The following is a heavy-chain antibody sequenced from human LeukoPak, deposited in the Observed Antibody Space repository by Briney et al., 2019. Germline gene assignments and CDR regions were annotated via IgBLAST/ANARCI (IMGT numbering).Heavy chain of an antibody. V-gene: IGHV1-8*01. Sequence: ASVKVSCKASGYTFTSYDINWVRQAPGQGLEWMGWMNPNSGNTGYAQKFQGRVTMTRNTSISTAYMELSSLRSEDTAVYYCARGAPLRYFDWLGNWGQGTLVTVSS. J-gene: IGHJ4*02. CDR2: MNPNSGNT. CDR3: ARGAPLRYFDWLGN. CDR1: GYTFTSYD. D-gene: IGHD3-9*01.